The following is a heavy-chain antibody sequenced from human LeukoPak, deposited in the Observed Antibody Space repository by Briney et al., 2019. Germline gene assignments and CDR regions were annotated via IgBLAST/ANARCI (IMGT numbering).Heavy chain of an antibody. J-gene: IGHJ6*03. Sequence: GASVQVSCKASGGTFSSYAISWVRQAPGQGLEWMGGIIPIFGTANYAQKFQGRVTITADESTSTAYMELSSLRSEDTAVYYWARAPYSYRTYYYYSMDVSGKGTTVTVSS. CDR3: ARAPYSYRTYYYYSMDV. CDR2: IIPIFGTA. V-gene: IGHV1-69*13. D-gene: IGHD1-26*01. CDR1: GGTFSSYA.